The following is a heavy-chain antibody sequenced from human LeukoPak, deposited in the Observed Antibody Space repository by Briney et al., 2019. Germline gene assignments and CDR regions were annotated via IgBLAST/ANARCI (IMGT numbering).Heavy chain of an antibody. D-gene: IGHD4-11*01. J-gene: IGHJ4*02. Sequence: PGGSLRLSCAASGFTFSDHYMTWIRQAPGKGLEWLSYIGRSGDDINYADSVKGRFTISRDNARKSAYLQMSSLRAEDTAVYYCSRDPRVIDYRGPGTLVTVSS. V-gene: IGHV3-11*01. CDR2: IGRSGDDI. CDR3: SRDPRVIDY. CDR1: GFTFSDHY.